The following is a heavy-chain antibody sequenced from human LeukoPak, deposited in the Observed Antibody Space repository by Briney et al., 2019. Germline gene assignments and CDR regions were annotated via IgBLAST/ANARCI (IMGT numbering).Heavy chain of an antibody. J-gene: IGHJ4*02. CDR1: GFTFSSYA. CDR2: ISGSGGST. Sequence: GGSLRLSCAASGFTFSSYAMSWVRPAPGKGLEWVSAISGSGGSTYYADSVKGRVTISRDNSKNTLYLQMSSLRAEDTAVYYCARPARVCGWFDYWGQGTLVTVSS. V-gene: IGHV3-23*01. CDR3: ARPARVCGWFDY. D-gene: IGHD6-19*01.